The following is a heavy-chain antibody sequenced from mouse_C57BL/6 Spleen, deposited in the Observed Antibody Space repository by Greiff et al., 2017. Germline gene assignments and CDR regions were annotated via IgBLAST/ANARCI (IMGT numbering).Heavy chain of an antibody. V-gene: IGHV1-80*01. J-gene: IGHJ4*01. CDR3: ARSYDYDGYAMDY. CDR1: GSAFSSYW. D-gene: IGHD2-4*01. Sequence: VQLQQSGAELVKPGASVKISCKASGSAFSSYWMNWVKQRPGTGLEWIGQLYPGDGDTNYNGKFKGKATLTADKSSSTAYMQLSSLTSEDSAVYFCARSYDYDGYAMDYWGQGTSVTVSS. CDR2: LYPGDGDT.